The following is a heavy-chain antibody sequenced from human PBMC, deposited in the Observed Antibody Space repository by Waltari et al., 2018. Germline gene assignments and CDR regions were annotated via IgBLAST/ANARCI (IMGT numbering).Heavy chain of an antibody. CDR1: DFSISSVFY. V-gene: IGHV4-38-2*02. Sequence: QMQESGPGLVKPSETLSLMCSVSDFSISSVFYWGWLRQSPGKGLEWIGSISDSGTTSYNPSLQSRVTISIDTSKNQFSLKRGSVTAADTAVFYCAREAGSGIDWYHDYWGQGILVTVSS. D-gene: IGHD3-9*01. J-gene: IGHJ4*02. CDR2: ISDSGTT. CDR3: AREAGSGIDWYHDY.